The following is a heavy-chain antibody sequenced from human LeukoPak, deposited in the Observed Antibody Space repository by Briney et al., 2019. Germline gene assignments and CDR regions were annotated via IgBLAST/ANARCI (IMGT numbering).Heavy chain of an antibody. J-gene: IGHJ4*02. CDR1: GGSINIYY. CDR2: INHSGST. D-gene: IGHD6-6*01. CDR3: ARLDIAARPFDY. Sequence: KTSETLSLTCTVSGGSINIYYWSWIRQPPGKGLEWIGEINHSGSTNYNPSLKSRVTISVDTPKNQFSLKLSSVTAADTAVYYCARLDIAARPFDYWGQGTLVTVSS. V-gene: IGHV4-34*01.